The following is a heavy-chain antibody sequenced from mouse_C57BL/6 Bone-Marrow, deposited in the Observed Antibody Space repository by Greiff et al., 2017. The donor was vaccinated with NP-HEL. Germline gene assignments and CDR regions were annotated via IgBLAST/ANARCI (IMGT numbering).Heavy chain of an antibody. CDR2: IDPETGGT. J-gene: IGHJ4*01. V-gene: IGHV1-15*01. Sequence: QVQLQQSGAELVRPGASVTLSCKASGYTFTDYEMHWVTQTPVHGLEWIGAIDPETGGTAYNQKFKGKAILTADKSSSTAYMELRSLTSEDSAVYYCTRRDYNYAMDYWGQGTSVTVSS. CDR3: TRRDYNYAMDY. D-gene: IGHD2-4*01. CDR1: GYTFTDYE.